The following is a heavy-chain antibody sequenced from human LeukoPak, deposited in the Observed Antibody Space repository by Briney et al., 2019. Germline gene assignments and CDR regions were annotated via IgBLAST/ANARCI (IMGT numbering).Heavy chain of an antibody. CDR2: IYYSGST. J-gene: IGHJ6*03. V-gene: IGHV4-38-2*02. CDR3: ARSSGYYMDV. D-gene: IGHD6-19*01. CDR1: GYPISSGYY. Sequence: SETLSLTCTVSGYPISSGYYWGWIRQPPGQGLEWIGSIYYSGSTYYNPSLKSRVTISVDTSKNQFSLKLSSVTAADTAVYYCARSSGYYMDVWGKGTTVTVSS.